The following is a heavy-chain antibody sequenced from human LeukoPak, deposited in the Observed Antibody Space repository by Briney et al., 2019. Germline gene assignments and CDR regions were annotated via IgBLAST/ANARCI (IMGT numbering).Heavy chain of an antibody. Sequence: ASVKVSCKASGYTFTSYDINWVRQATGQGLEWMGWMNTNSGNTGYAQKFQGRVTMTRNTSISTAYMEVSSLRSEDTAVYYCARGYVGATEYWFDPWGQGTLVTVSS. V-gene: IGHV1-8*01. CDR1: GYTFTSYD. CDR3: ARGYVGATEYWFDP. D-gene: IGHD1-26*01. CDR2: MNTNSGNT. J-gene: IGHJ5*02.